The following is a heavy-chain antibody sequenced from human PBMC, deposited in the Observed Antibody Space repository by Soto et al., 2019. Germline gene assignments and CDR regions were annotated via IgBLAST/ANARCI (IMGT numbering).Heavy chain of an antibody. CDR2: IYYIGTT. CDR3: ARGSTYYGFVT. J-gene: IGHJ5*02. D-gene: IGHD3-10*01. Sequence: QVQLQESGPRLVKPSQTLSLTCTVSGDSIGSGDYYWTWIRQPPGKGLEWIGYIYYIGTTFYNPSLEGRVNISVDTSKNQFSLRVTSVTAADTAVYYCARGSTYYGFVTWGQGNLITVSS. CDR1: GDSIGSGDYY. V-gene: IGHV4-30-4*01.